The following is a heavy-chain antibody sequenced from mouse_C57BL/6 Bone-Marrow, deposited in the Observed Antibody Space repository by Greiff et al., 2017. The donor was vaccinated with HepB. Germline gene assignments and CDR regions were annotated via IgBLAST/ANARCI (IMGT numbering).Heavy chain of an antibody. CDR1: GYTFTSYT. V-gene: IGHV1-4*01. CDR3: AREVLPVYIDY. Sequence: QVQLQQSGAELARPGASVKMSCKASGYTFTSYTMHWVKQRPGQGLEWIGYINPSSGYTKYNQKFKDKATLTADKSSSTAYMQLSSLTSEDSAVYYCAREVLPVYIDYWGQGTTLTVSS. CDR2: INPSSGYT. D-gene: IGHD1-1*01. J-gene: IGHJ2*01.